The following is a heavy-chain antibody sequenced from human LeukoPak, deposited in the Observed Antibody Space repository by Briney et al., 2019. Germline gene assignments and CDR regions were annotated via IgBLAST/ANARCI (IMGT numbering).Heavy chain of an antibody. CDR1: GFTFSSYW. D-gene: IGHD3-16*01. J-gene: IGHJ6*02. CDR3: ASGGGLYV. V-gene: IGHV3-7*03. Sequence: PGGSLRLSCAASGFTFSSYWMNWARQAPGKGLEWVASINHNGNVNYYVDSVKGRFTISRDNAKNSLYLQMSNLRAEDTAVYFCASGGGLYVWGQGATVTVSS. CDR2: INHNGNVN.